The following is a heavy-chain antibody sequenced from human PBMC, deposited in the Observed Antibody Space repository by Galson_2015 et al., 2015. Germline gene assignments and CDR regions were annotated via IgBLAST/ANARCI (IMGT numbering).Heavy chain of an antibody. Sequence: SLRLSCAASGYTFNKYNMNWVRQAPGKGLEWVSYISGTGSSTYYADSVKGRFTISRDNSKNTLYLQMNSLRAEDTAVYYCAALTMDYWGQGSLVTVSS. J-gene: IGHJ4*02. CDR2: ISGTGSST. CDR3: AALTMDY. V-gene: IGHV3-48*01. CDR1: GYTFNKYN.